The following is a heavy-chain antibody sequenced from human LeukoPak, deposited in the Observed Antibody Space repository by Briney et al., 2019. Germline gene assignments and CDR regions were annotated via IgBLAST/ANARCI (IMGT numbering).Heavy chain of an antibody. Sequence: GASVKVSCKVSGYTLTELSMHWVRQAPGKGLEWMGGFDPEDGETIYAQKFQGRVTMTEDTSTDTAYMELSSLRSEDTAVYYCAAIMTTVTTPDYWGQGTLVTVSS. CDR3: AAIMTTVTTPDY. CDR1: GYTLTELS. CDR2: FDPEDGET. V-gene: IGHV1-24*01. J-gene: IGHJ4*02. D-gene: IGHD4-17*01.